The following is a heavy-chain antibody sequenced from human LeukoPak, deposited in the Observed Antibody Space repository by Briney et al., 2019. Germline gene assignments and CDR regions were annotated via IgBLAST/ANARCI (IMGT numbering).Heavy chain of an antibody. Sequence: GGSLRLSCAASGFTFSSSWMHWVRQGPGKGLVWVARMNADGRTINYADSVKGRFTISRDNAKNTLYLQMNSLRTEDAAVYYCARAGNYYFNLWGRGTQVTVSS. D-gene: IGHD1-7*01. V-gene: IGHV3-74*01. CDR2: MNADGRTI. CDR1: GFTFSSSW. CDR3: ARAGNYYFNL. J-gene: IGHJ2*01.